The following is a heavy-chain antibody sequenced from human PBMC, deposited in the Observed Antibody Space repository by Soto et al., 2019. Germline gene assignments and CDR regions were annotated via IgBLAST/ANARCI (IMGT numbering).Heavy chain of an antibody. J-gene: IGHJ6*02. CDR2: IYYSGST. D-gene: IGHD1-1*01. CDR3: AREGTTVDSYYYYGMDV. CDR1: GGSISSYY. V-gene: IGHV4-59*01. Sequence: QVQLQESGPGLVKPSETLSLTCTVSGGSISSYYWSWIRQPPGKGLEWIGYIYYSGSTNYNPSLKSRVTISVDTSKNQFSRKLSSVPAADTAVYYCAREGTTVDSYYYYGMDVWGQGTTVTVSS.